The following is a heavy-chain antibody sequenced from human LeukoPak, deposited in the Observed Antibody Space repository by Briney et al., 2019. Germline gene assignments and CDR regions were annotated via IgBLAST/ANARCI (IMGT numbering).Heavy chain of an antibody. CDR1: GYTFTGYY. Sequence: GASVKVSCKASGYTFTGYYMHWVRQAPGQGLEWMGWINPNSGGTNYAQKFQGRVTMTRDTSISTAYMELSRLRSDDTAVYYCARAPYYYDSSGYTTGGGDAFDIWGQGTMVTVSS. D-gene: IGHD3-22*01. V-gene: IGHV1-2*02. CDR2: INPNSGGT. CDR3: ARAPYYYDSSGYTTGGGDAFDI. J-gene: IGHJ3*02.